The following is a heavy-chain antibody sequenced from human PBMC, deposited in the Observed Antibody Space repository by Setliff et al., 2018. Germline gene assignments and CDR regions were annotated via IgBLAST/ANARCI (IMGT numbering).Heavy chain of an antibody. V-gene: IGHV3-48*04. CDR2: ISASSSTI. J-gene: IGHJ4*02. CDR1: GFTFSNHW. Sequence: HPGGSLRLSCAASGFTFSNHWMTWVRQAPGKGLEWISYISASSSTIYYAASVKGRFTISRDNAKNSLYVQMNSLRAEDTAVYYCARDQGSYGYRAFDYWGQGTLVTVSS. CDR3: ARDQGSYGYRAFDY. D-gene: IGHD5-18*01.